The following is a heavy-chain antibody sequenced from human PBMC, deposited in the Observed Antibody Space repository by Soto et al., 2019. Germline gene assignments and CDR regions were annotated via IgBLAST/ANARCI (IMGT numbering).Heavy chain of an antibody. V-gene: IGHV5-51*01. CDR2: IYPGDSDT. CDR3: VSTTYSGSYYYYYGMDV. D-gene: IGHD1-26*01. J-gene: IGHJ6*02. CDR1: GYTFSSHW. Sequence: PGESLKISCKGSGYTFSSHWIGWVRQRPGKGLEWMGIIYPGDSDTRYSPSFQGQVTISADKPISTAYLQWISLKASDTAMYYCVSTTYSGSYYYYYGMDVWGQGTTVTVSS.